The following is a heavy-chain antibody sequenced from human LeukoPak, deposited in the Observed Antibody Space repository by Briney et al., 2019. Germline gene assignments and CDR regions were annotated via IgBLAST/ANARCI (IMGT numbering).Heavy chain of an antibody. CDR3: ALYAIPGYYGMDV. J-gene: IGHJ6*02. V-gene: IGHV4-59*01. D-gene: IGHD2-8*01. CDR1: GGSISSYY. Sequence: SETLSLTCTVSGGSISSYYWSWLRQPPGKGLEWIGYIYYSGSTNYNPSLKSRVTISVDTSKNQFSLKLSSVTAADTAVYYCALYAIPGYYGMDVWGQGTTVTVSS. CDR2: IYYSGST.